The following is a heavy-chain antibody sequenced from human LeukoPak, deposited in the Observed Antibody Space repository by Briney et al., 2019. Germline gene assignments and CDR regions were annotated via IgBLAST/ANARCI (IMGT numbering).Heavy chain of an antibody. V-gene: IGHV4-59*12. CDR2: IYYSGST. Sequence: SETLSLTCTVSGGSISSYYWSWIRQPPGKGLEWIGYIYYSGSTNYNPSLKSRVTISVDTSKNQFSLKLTSVTAADTAVYYCARGRYTYGNAFDYWGQGTLVTVSS. J-gene: IGHJ4*02. CDR3: ARGRYTYGNAFDY. D-gene: IGHD5-18*01. CDR1: GGSISSYY.